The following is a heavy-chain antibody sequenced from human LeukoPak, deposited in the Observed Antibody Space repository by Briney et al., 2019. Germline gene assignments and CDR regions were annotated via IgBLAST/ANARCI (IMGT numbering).Heavy chain of an antibody. J-gene: IGHJ4*02. Sequence: GASVKVSCKASGGTFSSYAISWVRQAPGQGLEWMGGIIPIFGTANYAQKFQGRVTITTDESTSTAYMELSSLRSEDTAVYYCARAAYCGGDCSPPFDYWGQGTLVTVSS. CDR3: ARAAYCGGDCSPPFDY. V-gene: IGHV1-69*05. CDR2: IIPIFGTA. CDR1: GGTFSSYA. D-gene: IGHD2-21*02.